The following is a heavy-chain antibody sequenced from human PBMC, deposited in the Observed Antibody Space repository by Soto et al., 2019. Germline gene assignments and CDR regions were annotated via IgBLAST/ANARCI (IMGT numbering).Heavy chain of an antibody. Sequence: QLQLQESGSGLVKPSQTLSLTCAVSGGSISSGGYSWSWIRQPPGKGLEWIGYIYHSGSTYYNPSLKDRVTISVDRSKNQFPLKLSSVTAADTAVYYCASICSSTSCYGRDYYGMDVWGQGTTVTVSS. J-gene: IGHJ6*02. V-gene: IGHV4-30-2*01. D-gene: IGHD2-2*01. CDR3: ASICSSTSCYGRDYYGMDV. CDR2: IYHSGST. CDR1: GGSISSGGYS.